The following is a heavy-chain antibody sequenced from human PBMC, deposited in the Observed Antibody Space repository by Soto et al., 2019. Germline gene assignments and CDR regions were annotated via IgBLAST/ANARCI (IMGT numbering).Heavy chain of an antibody. J-gene: IGHJ6*02. CDR1: GGTFSSYT. Sequence: QVQLVQSGAEVKKPGSSVKVSCKASGGTFSSYTISWVRQAPGQGLEWMGRIIPLLGIANYAQKFQGRVTITADKSTSTAYRELSILRSEDTAVYYCARRVTHIDGMDVWGRGTTVTVSS. D-gene: IGHD4-4*01. V-gene: IGHV1-69*02. CDR3: ARRVTHIDGMDV. CDR2: IIPLLGIA.